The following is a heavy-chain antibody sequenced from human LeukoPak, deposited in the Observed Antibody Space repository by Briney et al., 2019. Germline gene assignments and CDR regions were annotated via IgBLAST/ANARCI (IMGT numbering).Heavy chain of an antibody. CDR1: GGSISSGGYS. D-gene: IGHD3-10*01. CDR3: AIGGGYYGSGSFDY. V-gene: IGHV4-30-2*01. Sequence: SETLSLTCAASGGSISSGGYSWSWIRQPPGKGLEWIGYIYHSGSTYYNPSLKSRVTISVDRSKNQFSLKLSSVTAADTAVYYCAIGGGYYGSGSFDYWGQGTLVTVSS. J-gene: IGHJ4*02. CDR2: IYHSGST.